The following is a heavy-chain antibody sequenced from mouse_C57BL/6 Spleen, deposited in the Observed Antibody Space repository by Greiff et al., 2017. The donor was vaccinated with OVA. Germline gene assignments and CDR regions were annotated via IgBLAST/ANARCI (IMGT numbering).Heavy chain of an antibody. D-gene: IGHD1-1*01. CDR2: INPNNGGT. V-gene: IGHV1-18*01. CDR1: GYTFTDYN. CDR3: ARKDYYGSSFAY. J-gene: IGHJ3*01. Sequence: EVKLQESGPELVKPGASVKIPCKASGYTFTDYNMDWVKQSHGKSLEWIGDINPNNGGTIYNQKFKGKATLTVDKSSSTAYMELRSLTSEDTAVYYCARKDYYGSSFAYWGQGTLVTVSA.